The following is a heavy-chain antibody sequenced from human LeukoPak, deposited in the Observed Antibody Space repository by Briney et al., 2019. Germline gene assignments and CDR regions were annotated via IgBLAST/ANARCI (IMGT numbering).Heavy chain of an antibody. J-gene: IGHJ4*02. Sequence: PGRSLRLSCEASGFTFSSYGMHWVRRAPGKGLEWMTVISHDGSNEYYVDSVKGRFTISRDNSKSTLYLQMNSLRAEDTAVYYCAKEGYYGSGSFPDSWGQGTLVTVSS. V-gene: IGHV3-30*18. D-gene: IGHD3-10*01. CDR2: ISHDGSNE. CDR3: AKEGYYGSGSFPDS. CDR1: GFTFSSYG.